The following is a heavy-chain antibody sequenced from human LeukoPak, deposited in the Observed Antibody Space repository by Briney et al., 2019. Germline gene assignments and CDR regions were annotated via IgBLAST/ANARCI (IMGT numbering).Heavy chain of an antibody. V-gene: IGHV3-23*01. J-gene: IGHJ5*01. CDR3: AKAGLVRGGALDS. D-gene: IGHD4/OR15-4a*01. CDR1: GFTFSTYA. CDR2: ITGSGDGT. Sequence: GGSLRLSCAASGFTFSTYAMTWVRQAPGKGLEWVSSITGSGDGTSAADSVTGRFSIPRDNSKSTLYLQMNSLRVEDTAVYYCAKAGLVRGGALDSWGHGTLVTVSS.